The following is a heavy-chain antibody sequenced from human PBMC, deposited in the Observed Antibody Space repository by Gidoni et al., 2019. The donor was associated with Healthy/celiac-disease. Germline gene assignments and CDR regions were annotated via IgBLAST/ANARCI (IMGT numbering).Heavy chain of an antibody. CDR3: ASRVPPFLNKRNYYYYYGMDV. J-gene: IGHJ6*02. CDR2: IIPIFGTA. Sequence: QVQLVQSGAEVKKPGSSVTVSCKASGGTFSSYAISWVRQAPGQGLEWMGGIIPIFGTANYAQKFQGRVTITADESTSTAYRELSSLRSEDTAVYYCASRVPPFLNKRNYYYYYGMDVWGQGTTVTVSS. CDR1: GGTFSSYA. V-gene: IGHV1-69*01.